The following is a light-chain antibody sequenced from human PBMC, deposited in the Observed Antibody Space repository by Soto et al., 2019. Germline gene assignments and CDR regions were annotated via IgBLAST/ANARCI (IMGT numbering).Light chain of an antibody. CDR2: GAS. CDR1: QSVGTW. V-gene: IGKV1-5*01. Sequence: DIQMTQSPSALSASVVVGVTSTFRASQSVGTWVAWYQQKPGKAPKLLIYGASNLESGVPSRFSGSGSGTEFTLTITTLQPDDFATYFCQLYNRNTWSFGPGTKVDIK. J-gene: IGKJ1*01. CDR3: QLYNRNTWS.